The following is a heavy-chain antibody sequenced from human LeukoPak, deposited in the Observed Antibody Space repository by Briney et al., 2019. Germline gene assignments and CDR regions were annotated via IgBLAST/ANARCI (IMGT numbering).Heavy chain of an antibody. CDR3: ARGRYVTTRGGAAAGFLDY. CDR1: GGSFSGHY. V-gene: IGHV4-34*01. Sequence: SETLSLTCAVSGGSFSGHYWNWIRQPPGKGLEWIGEINHGGSTNYNPSLKSRDTISVDTSQKQFSLRLSSVTAADTAVYYCARGRYVTTRGGAAAGFLDYWGQGTLVTVST. J-gene: IGHJ4*02. CDR2: INHGGST. D-gene: IGHD6-13*01.